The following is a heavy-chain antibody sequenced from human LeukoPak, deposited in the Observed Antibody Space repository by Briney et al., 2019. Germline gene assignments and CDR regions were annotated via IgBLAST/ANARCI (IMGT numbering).Heavy chain of an antibody. D-gene: IGHD3-22*01. CDR2: ISGSGGST. V-gene: IGHV3-23*01. CDR3: ARGYYYDSSGYPGSY. CDR1: GFTFSSYA. Sequence: PGGSLRLSCAASGFTFSSYAMSWVRQAPGKGLEWVSAISGSGGSTYYADSVKGRFTISRDNSENTLYLQMNSLRAEDTAVYYCARGYYYDSSGYPGSYWGQGTLVTVSS. J-gene: IGHJ4*02.